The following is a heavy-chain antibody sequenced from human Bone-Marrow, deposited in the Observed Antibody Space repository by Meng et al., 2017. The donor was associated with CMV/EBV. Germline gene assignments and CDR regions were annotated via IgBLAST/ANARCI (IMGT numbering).Heavy chain of an antibody. CDR3: AKGAIFGVTAPDY. V-gene: IGHV3-23*01. Sequence: GEYLKISCAASGFTFSTYTMSWVRQAPGKGLEWVSRIRGRDGSAAYADSVKGRFTISRDISQNTLYLQMNSLRAEDTAIYHCAKGAIFGVTAPDYWGQGTLVTVSS. CDR1: GFTFSTYT. D-gene: IGHD3-3*01. CDR2: IRGRDGSA. J-gene: IGHJ4*02.